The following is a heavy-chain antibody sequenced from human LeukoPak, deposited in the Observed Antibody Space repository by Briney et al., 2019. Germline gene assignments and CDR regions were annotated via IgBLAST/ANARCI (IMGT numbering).Heavy chain of an antibody. Sequence: SETLSLTCTVSGGTISSSSYYWGWIRQPPGKGLEWSGSIYYSGSTYYNPSLKSRVTISVDTSKNQFSLKLSSVTAADTAVYYCPRHGLYDSSGYYYMSAFDIWGQGTMVTVSS. CDR3: PRHGLYDSSGYYYMSAFDI. J-gene: IGHJ3*02. CDR1: GGTISSSSYY. V-gene: IGHV4-39*01. CDR2: IYYSGST. D-gene: IGHD3-22*01.